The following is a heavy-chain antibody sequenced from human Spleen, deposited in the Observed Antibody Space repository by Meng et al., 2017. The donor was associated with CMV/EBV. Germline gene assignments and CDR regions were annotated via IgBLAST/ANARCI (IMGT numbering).Heavy chain of an antibody. D-gene: IGHD2-2*01. J-gene: IGHJ6*02. Sequence: SETLSLTCTVSGASVSSSSYYWSWIRQPPGKGLEWIGFIYYTGTTNYNTSLKSRVTISVDTSKNQFSLKLSSVTAAVTAVYYCAISIVTLPTAPHYFYYGMDVWGQGTTVTVSS. CDR3: AISIVTLPTAPHYFYYGMDV. CDR1: GASVSSSSYY. CDR2: IYYTGTT. V-gene: IGHV4-61*01.